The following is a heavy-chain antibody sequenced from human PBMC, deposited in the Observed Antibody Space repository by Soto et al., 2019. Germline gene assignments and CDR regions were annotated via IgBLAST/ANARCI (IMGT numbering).Heavy chain of an antibody. Sequence: SVKVSCKASGGTFSSYAISWVRQAPGQGLEWMGGIIPIFGTANYAQKFQGRVTITADESTSTAYMELSSLRSEDTAVYYCARVGDFWSGYSNGPLDYWGQGTLVTVSS. J-gene: IGHJ4*02. CDR3: ARVGDFWSGYSNGPLDY. D-gene: IGHD3-3*01. V-gene: IGHV1-69*13. CDR1: GGTFSSYA. CDR2: IIPIFGTA.